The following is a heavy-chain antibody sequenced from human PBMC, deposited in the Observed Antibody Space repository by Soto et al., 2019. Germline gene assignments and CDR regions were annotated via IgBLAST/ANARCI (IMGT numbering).Heavy chain of an antibody. J-gene: IGHJ4*02. Sequence: ASVKVSCKASGYTFTRSGISWVRQAPGQGLEWMGWISTYNGDTKYSQKFQGRVTITRDTSASTAYMELSSLRSEDTAVYYCARGLGLYYFDYWGQGTLVTVSS. CDR3: ARGLGLYYFDY. CDR2: ISTYNGDT. CDR1: GYTFTRSG. V-gene: IGHV1-18*01. D-gene: IGHD1-26*01.